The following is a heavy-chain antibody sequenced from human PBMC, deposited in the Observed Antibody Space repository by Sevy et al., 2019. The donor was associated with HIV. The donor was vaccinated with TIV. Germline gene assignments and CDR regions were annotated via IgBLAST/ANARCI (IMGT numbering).Heavy chain of an antibody. Sequence: SETLSLTCTVSGGSNSSYYWSWIRQPAGKGLEWIGRIYTSGSTNYNPSLKSRVTMSVDTSKNQFSLKLSSVTAADTAVYYCARGPGRPIYCGGDCYDPYYYYMDVWGKGTTVTVSS. V-gene: IGHV4-4*07. CDR3: ARGPGRPIYCGGDCYDPYYYYMDV. J-gene: IGHJ6*03. D-gene: IGHD2-21*01. CDR2: IYTSGST. CDR1: GGSNSSYY.